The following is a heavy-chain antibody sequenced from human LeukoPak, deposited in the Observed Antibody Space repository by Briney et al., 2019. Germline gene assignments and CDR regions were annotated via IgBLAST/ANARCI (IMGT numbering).Heavy chain of an antibody. CDR3: ARARECSGGSCYANWFDP. J-gene: IGHJ5*02. V-gene: IGHV4-4*07. CDR2: IYTSGST. CDR1: GGSISTYY. Sequence: PSETLSLTWTVSGGSISTYYWSWIRQPAGKGLEWIGRIYTSGSTNYNPSLKSRVTMSVDTSKNQFSLKLSSVTAADTAVYYCARARECSGGSCYANWFDPWGQGTLVTVSS. D-gene: IGHD2-15*01.